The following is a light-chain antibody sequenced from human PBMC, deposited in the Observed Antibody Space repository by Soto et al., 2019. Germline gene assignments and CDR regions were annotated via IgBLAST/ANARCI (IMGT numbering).Light chain of an antibody. CDR2: DVS. Sequence: DIQLTQSPSSLSASVGDRVTITCRPSQAINKNLSWFRQKPGKAPEPLIYDVSTLQSGVPSRFSGSGSGTYFTLTISSLQLDDFASYYCQQSLSTPWSFGQGTKV. J-gene: IGKJ1*01. CDR3: QQSLSTPWS. V-gene: IGKV1-39*01. CDR1: QAINKN.